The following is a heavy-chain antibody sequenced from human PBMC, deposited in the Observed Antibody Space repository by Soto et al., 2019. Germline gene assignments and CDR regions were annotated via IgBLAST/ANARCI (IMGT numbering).Heavy chain of an antibody. CDR3: ATYAVGGGGRGY. CDR2: HHSDST. Sequence: QVQLQESGPGLVKPSETLSLTCTVSGGSMRGQHWSWIRQPPGKGLEWIGHHSDSTNYNPTLKGRITISTDTSKNQFSLKLSSVTAADTAVYYCATYAVGGGGRGYWGQGTLVTVSS. CDR1: GGSMRGQH. V-gene: IGHV4-4*09. J-gene: IGHJ4*02. D-gene: IGHD3-16*01.